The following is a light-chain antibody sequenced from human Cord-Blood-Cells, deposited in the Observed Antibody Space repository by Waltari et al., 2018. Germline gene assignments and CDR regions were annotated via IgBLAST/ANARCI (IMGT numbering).Light chain of an antibody. Sequence: EIVMTQSPATLSVSPGERATLSCRASQSVSSNLAWYQQKPGQAPRLLIYGASTRATGIPARFSGSGSWTEFTLTISSMQSEEFAVYYCQQYNNWWTFGQGTKVEIK. V-gene: IGKV3-15*01. CDR2: GAS. J-gene: IGKJ1*01. CDR3: QQYNNWWT. CDR1: QSVSSN.